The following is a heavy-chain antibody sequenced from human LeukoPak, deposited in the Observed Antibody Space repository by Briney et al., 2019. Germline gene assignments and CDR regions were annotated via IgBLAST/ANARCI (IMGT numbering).Heavy chain of an antibody. CDR3: AREMITFGGVIVEGPDY. D-gene: IGHD3-16*02. Sequence: SETLSLTCAVYGGSFSGYYWSWIRQPPGKGLEWIGSIYHSGSTYYNPSLKSRVTISVDTSKNQFSLKLSSVTAADTAVYYCAREMITFGGVIVEGPDYWGQGTLVTVSS. V-gene: IGHV4-34*01. CDR1: GGSFSGYY. J-gene: IGHJ4*02. CDR2: IYHSGST.